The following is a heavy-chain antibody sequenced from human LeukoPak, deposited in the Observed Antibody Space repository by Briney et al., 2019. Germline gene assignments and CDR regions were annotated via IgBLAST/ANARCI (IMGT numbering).Heavy chain of an antibody. V-gene: IGHV4-39*07. Sequence: PSETLSLTCTVSGGSISSSSYYWGWIRQPPGKGLEWIGSIYYSGSTYYNPSLKSRVTISVDTSKNQFSLKLSSVTAADTAVYYCARVPGAAAGLPSDYWGQGTLVTVSS. CDR3: ARVPGAAAGLPSDY. J-gene: IGHJ4*02. D-gene: IGHD6-13*01. CDR2: IYYSGST. CDR1: GGSISSSSYY.